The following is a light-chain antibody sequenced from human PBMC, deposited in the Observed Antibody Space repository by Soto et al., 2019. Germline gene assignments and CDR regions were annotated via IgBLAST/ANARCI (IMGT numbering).Light chain of an antibody. Sequence: EIVMTQSPATLSVSPGERATLSCRSRQSVSSNLAWYQQKPGQAPRLLIYGASTRATGIPARFSGSGSGTEFTHTISSLQSEDFAVYYCQQYNNWPITFGQGTRLE. CDR3: QQYNNWPIT. CDR1: QSVSSN. CDR2: GAS. J-gene: IGKJ5*01. V-gene: IGKV3-15*01.